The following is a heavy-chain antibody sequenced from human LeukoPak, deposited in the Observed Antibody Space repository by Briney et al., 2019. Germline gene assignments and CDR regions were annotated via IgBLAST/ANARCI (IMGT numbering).Heavy chain of an antibody. D-gene: IGHD3-22*01. CDR3: AKDRPNYYGSNGHYYRRDGDY. Sequence: GGSLRLSCAASGFTFSIYAMSWVRQAPGKGPQWVSSITSSGDGTYYADSVKGRFTISRDNSENMLYLQMNSLRVEDTAVYFCAKDRPNYYGSNGHYYRRDGDYWGQGSLVTVSS. V-gene: IGHV3-23*01. CDR2: ITSSGDGT. J-gene: IGHJ4*02. CDR1: GFTFSIYA.